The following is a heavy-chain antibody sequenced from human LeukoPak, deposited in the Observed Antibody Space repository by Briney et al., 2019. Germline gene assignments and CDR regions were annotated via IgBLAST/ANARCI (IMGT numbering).Heavy chain of an antibody. V-gene: IGHV4-39*07. CDR1: GGSFSSYY. Sequence: KPSETLSLTCAVYGGSFSSYYWGWIRQPPGKGLEWIGSIYYSGSTYYNPSLKSRVTISVDTSKNQFSLKLSSVTAADTAVYYCARDGIVGASDYYYMDVWGKGTTVTVSS. J-gene: IGHJ6*03. CDR2: IYYSGST. D-gene: IGHD1-26*01. CDR3: ARDGIVGASDYYYMDV.